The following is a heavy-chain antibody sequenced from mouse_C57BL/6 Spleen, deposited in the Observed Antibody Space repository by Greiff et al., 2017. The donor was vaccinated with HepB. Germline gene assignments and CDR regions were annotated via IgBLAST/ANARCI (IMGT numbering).Heavy chain of an antibody. Sequence: QVQLKQSGAELVKPGASVKISCKASGYAFSSYWMNWVKQRPGKGLEWIGQIYPGDGDTNYNGKFKGKATLTADKSSSTAYMQLSSLTSEDSAVYFCARVYYDYDGDAMDYWGQGTSVTVSS. CDR1: GYAFSSYW. J-gene: IGHJ4*01. D-gene: IGHD2-4*01. CDR3: ARVYYDYDGDAMDY. CDR2: IYPGDGDT. V-gene: IGHV1-80*01.